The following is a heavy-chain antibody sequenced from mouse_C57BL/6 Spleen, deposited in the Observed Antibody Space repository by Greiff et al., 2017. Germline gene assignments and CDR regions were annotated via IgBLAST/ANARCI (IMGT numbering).Heavy chain of an antibody. CDR1: GFTFSSYG. V-gene: IGHV5-6*01. CDR3: ARQGAAFAD. D-gene: IGHD3-3*01. J-gene: IGHJ3*01. Sequence: EVKLMESGGDLVKPGGSLKLSCAASGFTFSSYGMSWVRQTPDKRLEWVATISSGGSYTYYPDSVKGRFTISRDNAKNTLYLQVSSLKSKDTAMYYCARQGAAFADWGRGTLVTVSA. CDR2: ISSGGSYT.